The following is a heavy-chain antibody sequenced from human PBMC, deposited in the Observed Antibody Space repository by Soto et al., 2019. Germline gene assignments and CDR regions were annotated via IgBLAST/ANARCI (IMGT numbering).Heavy chain of an antibody. CDR1: GNSFTTYY. J-gene: IGHJ4*02. D-gene: IGHD3-22*01. Sequence: RASVKVSCKASGNSFTTYYMHWVRQAPGQGLEWMGIINPSGGRTTYAQKFQGRVTMTRDTSTSTFHMELSSLTSEDTAVYYCAGLYHYDSSGYYEYWGQGTLVTVS. CDR2: INPSGGRT. CDR3: AGLYHYDSSGYYEY. V-gene: IGHV1-46*01.